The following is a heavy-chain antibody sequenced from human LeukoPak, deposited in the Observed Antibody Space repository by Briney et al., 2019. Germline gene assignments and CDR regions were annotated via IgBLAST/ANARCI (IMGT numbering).Heavy chain of an antibody. Sequence: SETLSLTCAVYGGSFSGYYWSWIRQPPGKGLDWIGEINHSGSTNYNPSLKSRVTISVDTSKNQFSLKLSSVTAADTAVYYCARGLDIVVVAAAALYFDYWGQGTLVTVSS. D-gene: IGHD2-2*03. CDR1: GGSFSGYY. J-gene: IGHJ4*02. V-gene: IGHV4-34*01. CDR2: INHSGST. CDR3: ARGLDIVVVAAAALYFDY.